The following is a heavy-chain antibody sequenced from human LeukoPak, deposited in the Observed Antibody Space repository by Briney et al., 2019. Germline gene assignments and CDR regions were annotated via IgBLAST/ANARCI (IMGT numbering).Heavy chain of an antibody. CDR2: INPNSGGT. Sequence: GASVKVSCKASGYTFTGYCMHWVRQAPGQGLEWMGWINPNSGGTNYAQKFQGRVTMTRDTSISTAYMELSRLRSDDTAVYYCARVGHNCSGGSCTGPFDYWGQGTLVTVSS. CDR1: GYTFTGYC. V-gene: IGHV1-2*02. D-gene: IGHD2-15*01. J-gene: IGHJ4*02. CDR3: ARVGHNCSGGSCTGPFDY.